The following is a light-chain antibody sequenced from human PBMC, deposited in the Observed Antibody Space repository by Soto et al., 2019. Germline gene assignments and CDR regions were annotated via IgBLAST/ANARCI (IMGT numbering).Light chain of an antibody. J-gene: IGKJ2*01. Sequence: DIQMTQSPSSLSASVGDRVTITCRASQSINSYLNWYQQKPGKAPKLLIYAASSLQSGVPSRFSGSRSGTDLTLTIISLQPEDFAAYYCQQSYSTPYTFGQGTKLEIK. CDR3: QQSYSTPYT. V-gene: IGKV1-39*01. CDR2: AAS. CDR1: QSINSY.